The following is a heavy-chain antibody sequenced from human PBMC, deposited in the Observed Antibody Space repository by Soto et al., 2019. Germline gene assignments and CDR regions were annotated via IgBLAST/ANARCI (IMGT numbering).Heavy chain of an antibody. J-gene: IGHJ6*02. CDR1: GYSFTSYW. V-gene: IGHV5-51*01. CDR3: ARQYYDSSGYLLYYYYYGMDV. D-gene: IGHD3-22*01. CDR2: IYPGDSDT. Sequence: HGESLKISCKGSGYSFTSYWIGWVRQMPGKGLEWMGIIYPGDSDTRYSPSFQGQVTISADKSISTAYLQWSSLKASDTAMYYCARQYYDSSGYLLYYYYYGMDVWGQGTTVTVSS.